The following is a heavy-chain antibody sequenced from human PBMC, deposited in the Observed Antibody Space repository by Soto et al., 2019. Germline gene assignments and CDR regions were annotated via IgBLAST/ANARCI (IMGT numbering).Heavy chain of an antibody. CDR3: AKGHMVWEPSPIDY. D-gene: IGHD1-26*01. CDR1: GSPFGSYP. Sequence: EVQRLGSGGALDHLGGPWSPPVQAPGSPFGSYPLSGVRQPPGKGLEWVSAISGSGGSTYYADSVKGRFTISRDNSKNTLYLQMNSLRAEDTAVYYCAKGHMVWEPSPIDYWGQGTLVTVSS. CDR2: ISGSGGST. V-gene: IGHV3-23*01. J-gene: IGHJ4*02.